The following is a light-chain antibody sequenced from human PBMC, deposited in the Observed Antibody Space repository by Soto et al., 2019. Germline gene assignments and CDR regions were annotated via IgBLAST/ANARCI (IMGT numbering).Light chain of an antibody. CDR3: CSYAGSPRYV. J-gene: IGLJ1*01. Sequence: HSVLTQPRSVSGSPGQSVTISCTGTRSDVGGYNYVSWYQQHPGKAPKVMIYDVSERPSGVPDRFSGSKSGNTASLTISGLQAEDEADYYCCSYAGSPRYVLGTGTKLTVL. CDR1: RSDVGGYNY. V-gene: IGLV2-11*01. CDR2: DVS.